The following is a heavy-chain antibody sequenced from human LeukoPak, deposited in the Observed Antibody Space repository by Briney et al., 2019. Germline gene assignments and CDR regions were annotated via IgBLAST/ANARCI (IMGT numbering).Heavy chain of an antibody. CDR3: ARDWDYSGSYWERLPLDY. V-gene: IGHV1-18*01. J-gene: IGHJ4*02. D-gene: IGHD1-26*01. Sequence: ASVKVSCKASGYTFTSYGISWVRQAPGQGLEWMGWISAYNGNTNYAQKLQGRVIMTTDTSTSTAYMELRSLRSDDTAVYYCARDWDYSGSYWERLPLDYWGQGTLVTVSS. CDR1: GYTFTSYG. CDR2: ISAYNGNT.